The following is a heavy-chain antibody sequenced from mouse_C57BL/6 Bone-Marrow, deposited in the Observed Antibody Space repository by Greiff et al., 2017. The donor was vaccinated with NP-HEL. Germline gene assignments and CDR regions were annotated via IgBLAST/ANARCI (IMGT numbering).Heavy chain of an antibody. V-gene: IGHV1-55*01. D-gene: IGHD2-5*01. CDR1: GYTFTSYW. Sequence: QVQLQQPGAELVKPGASVEMSCKASGYTFTSYWITWVKQRPGQGLEWIGDIYPGSGSTNYNEKFKSKATLTVDTSSSTAYMQLSSLTSEDSAVYYCARAYYSNYDWYFDVWGTGTTVTVSS. J-gene: IGHJ1*03. CDR3: ARAYYSNYDWYFDV. CDR2: IYPGSGST.